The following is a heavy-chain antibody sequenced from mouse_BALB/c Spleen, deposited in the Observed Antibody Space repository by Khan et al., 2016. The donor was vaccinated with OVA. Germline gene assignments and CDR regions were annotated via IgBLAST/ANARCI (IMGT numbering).Heavy chain of an antibody. CDR2: ISSGGSYT. CDR1: GFTFSSYT. CDR3: TRDEALGRYVDD. V-gene: IGHV5-6-4*01. D-gene: IGHD4-1*01. J-gene: IGHJ2*01. Sequence: QLVESGGGLVKPGGSLKLSCAASGFTFSSYTMSWVRQTPEKRLEWVATISSGGSYTYYPDSVKGRFTISRDHAKNTLYLQMSSLKSEDTAMYHGTRDEALGRYVDDWGQGTTLTVSS.